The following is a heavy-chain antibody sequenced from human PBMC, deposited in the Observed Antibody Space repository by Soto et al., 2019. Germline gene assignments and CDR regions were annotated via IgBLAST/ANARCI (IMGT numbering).Heavy chain of an antibody. CDR2: IYYSGST. CDR3: ARGLRQENWFDP. V-gene: IGHV4-31*03. J-gene: IGHJ5*02. CDR1: GGSISSGGYY. Sequence: TSETLSLTCTVSGGSISSGGYYWSWIRQHPGKGLEWIGYIYYSGSTYYNPSLKSRVTISVDTSKNQFSLKLSSVTAADTAVYYCARGLRQENWFDPWGQRTLVTVSS.